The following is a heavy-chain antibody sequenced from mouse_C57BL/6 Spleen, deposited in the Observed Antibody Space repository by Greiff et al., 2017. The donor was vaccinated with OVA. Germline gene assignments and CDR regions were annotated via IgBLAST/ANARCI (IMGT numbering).Heavy chain of an antibody. V-gene: IGHV5-17*01. D-gene: IGHD2-4*01. J-gene: IGHJ3*01. CDR1: GFTFSDYG. Sequence: EVMLVESGGGLVKPGGSLKLSCAASGFTFSDYGMHWVRQAPEKGLEWVAYISSGSSTIYYADTVKGRFTISRDNAKNTLFLQMTSLRSEDTAMYYCAGPFYYDYESPFAYWGQGTLVTVSA. CDR2: ISSGSSTI. CDR3: AGPFYYDYESPFAY.